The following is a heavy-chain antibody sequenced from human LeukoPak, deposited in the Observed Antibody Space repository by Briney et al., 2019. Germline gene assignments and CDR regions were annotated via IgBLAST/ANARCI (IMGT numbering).Heavy chain of an antibody. CDR2: IYYSGST. D-gene: IGHD3-16*02. CDR1: GGSISSSSYY. J-gene: IGHJ4*02. CDR3: ARHRDDYVWGSYRSYFDY. V-gene: IGHV4-39*01. Sequence: SETLSLTCTVSGGSISSSSYYWGWIRQPPGKGVEWSGNIYYSGSTYYNPSLKSRVTISVDTSKNQFSLKLSSVTAADTAVYYCARHRDDYVWGSYRSYFDYWGQGTLVTVSS.